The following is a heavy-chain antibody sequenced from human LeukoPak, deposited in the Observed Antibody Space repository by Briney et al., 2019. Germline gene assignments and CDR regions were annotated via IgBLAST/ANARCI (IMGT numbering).Heavy chain of an antibody. CDR2: ISAYNGNT. CDR1: GYTFTSYG. D-gene: IGHD2-15*01. CDR3: ARDRTPYCSGGSCYYNDY. Sequence: ASVKVFCKASGYTFTSYGISWVRQAPGQGLEWMGWISAYNGNTNYAQKLQGRVTMTTDTSTSTAYMELRSLRSDDTAVYYCARDRTPYCSGGSCYYNDYWGQGTLVTVSS. J-gene: IGHJ4*02. V-gene: IGHV1-18*01.